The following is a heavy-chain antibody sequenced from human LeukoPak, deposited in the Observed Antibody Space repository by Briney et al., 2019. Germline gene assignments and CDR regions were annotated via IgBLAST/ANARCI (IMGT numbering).Heavy chain of an antibody. V-gene: IGHV1-69*04. D-gene: IGHD6-19*01. Sequence: RWASVTVSCKASGGTFSSYAISWVRQAPGQGLEWMGRIIPILGIANYAQKFQGRVTITADKSTSTAYMELSSLRSEDTAVYYCATDLSRSSGWYLFDYWGQGTLVTVSS. J-gene: IGHJ4*02. CDR1: GGTFSSYA. CDR2: IIPILGIA. CDR3: ATDLSRSSGWYLFDY.